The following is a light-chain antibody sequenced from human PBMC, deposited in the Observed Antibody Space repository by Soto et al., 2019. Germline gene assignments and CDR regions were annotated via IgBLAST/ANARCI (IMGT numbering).Light chain of an antibody. J-gene: IGKJ4*01. CDR1: QSVSSSY. Sequence: EIVLTQSPGTLSLSPGERATLSCRASQSVSSSYLAWYQQKPGQAPRLLIYGASSSATGIPDRFSGSGSGTDFTVTISRLEPEDFAVYYCQQYGSSLRLIFGGGTKVEIK. CDR3: QQYGSSLRLI. CDR2: GAS. V-gene: IGKV3-20*01.